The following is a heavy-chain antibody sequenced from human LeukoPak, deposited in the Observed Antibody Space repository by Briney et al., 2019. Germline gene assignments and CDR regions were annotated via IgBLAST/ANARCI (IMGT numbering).Heavy chain of an antibody. CDR1: GGSFSGYY. CDR2: INHSGST. D-gene: IGHD3-3*01. CDR3: ARVGRFLEWLLLTWPDNWFDP. Sequence: SETLSLTCAVYGGSFSGYYWSWIRQPPGKGLEWIGEINHSGSTNHNPSLKSRVTISVDTSKNQFSLKLSSVTAADTAVYYCARVGRFLEWLLLTWPDNWFDPWGLGTLVTVSS. V-gene: IGHV4-34*01. J-gene: IGHJ5*02.